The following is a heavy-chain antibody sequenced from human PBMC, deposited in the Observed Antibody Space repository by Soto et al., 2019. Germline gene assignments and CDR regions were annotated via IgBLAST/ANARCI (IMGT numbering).Heavy chain of an antibody. V-gene: IGHV3-30*03. CDR1: GFTFSSYG. D-gene: IGHD3-22*01. CDR2: ISYDGSNK. Sequence: GGSLRLSCAASGFTFSSYGMHWVRQAPGKGLEWVAVISYDGSNKYYADSVKGRFTISRDNSKNTLYLQMNSLRAEDTAVYYRWGGVTXIVVVITGVGSSGAFDIWGQGTMVTVSS. CDR3: WGGVTXIVVVITGVGSSGAFDI. J-gene: IGHJ3*02.